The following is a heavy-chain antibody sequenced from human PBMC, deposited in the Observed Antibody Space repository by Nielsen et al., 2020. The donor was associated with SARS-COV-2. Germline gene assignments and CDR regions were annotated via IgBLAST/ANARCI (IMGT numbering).Heavy chain of an antibody. CDR2: INPSGGST. Sequence: ASVKVSCKASGYTFTNYYMHWVRQAPGQGLEWMGIINPSGGSTSYAQKFQGRVTMTRDTSMSTVYMELSSLRSEDTAVYYCAREHFVGGLGIVVVISTILDYWGQGTLVTVSS. J-gene: IGHJ4*02. V-gene: IGHV1-46*01. CDR1: GYTFTNYY. D-gene: IGHD3-22*01. CDR3: AREHFVGGLGIVVVISTILDY.